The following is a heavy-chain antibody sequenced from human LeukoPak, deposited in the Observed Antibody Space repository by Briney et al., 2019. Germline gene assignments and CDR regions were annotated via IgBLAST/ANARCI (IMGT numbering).Heavy chain of an antibody. V-gene: IGHV3-11*05. D-gene: IGHD3-9*01. CDR1: GFTFSDYY. CDR2: ISSSSSYT. J-gene: IGHJ6*02. CDR3: AREPILTGPNGSNYYGMDV. Sequence: GGSLRLSCAASGFTFSDYYMSWIRQAPGKGLEWVSYISSSSSYTNYAHSVKGRFTISRDNAKNSLYLQMNSLRAEDTAVYYRAREPILTGPNGSNYYGMDVWGQGTTVTVSS.